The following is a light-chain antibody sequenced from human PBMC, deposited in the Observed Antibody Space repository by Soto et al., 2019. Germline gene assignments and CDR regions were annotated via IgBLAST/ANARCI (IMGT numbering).Light chain of an antibody. CDR2: EVS. V-gene: IGLV2-14*01. CDR1: SSDVGGYKY. J-gene: IGLJ2*01. CDR3: SSYTRSTTPL. Sequence: QSALTQPASVSGSPGQSITISCTGTSSDVGGYKYVSWYQQHPGKAPKLMIYEVSNRPSGVSNRFSGSKSGNTASLTISGLQAEDEANYYCSSYTRSTTPLFGGGTKVTVL.